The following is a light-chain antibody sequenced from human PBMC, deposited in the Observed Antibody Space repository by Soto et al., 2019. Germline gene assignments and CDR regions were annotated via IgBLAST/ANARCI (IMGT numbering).Light chain of an antibody. J-gene: IGKJ1*01. Sequence: DIQMTQSPSSLSASVGDRVTITCRASQRVGSYLNWYQQKPGKAPTLLIYSASELQSGVSSRFSGSGSGTDFTLTIRNPQPEDFAVYYCQQSHNTPLTFGQGTKVEI. V-gene: IGKV1-39*01. CDR1: QRVGSY. CDR3: QQSHNTPLT. CDR2: SAS.